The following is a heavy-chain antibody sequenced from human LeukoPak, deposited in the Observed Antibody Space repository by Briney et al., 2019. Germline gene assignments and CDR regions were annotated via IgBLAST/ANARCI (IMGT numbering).Heavy chain of an antibody. V-gene: IGHV4-34*01. Sequence: SETLSLTCAVYGGSFSGYYWSLIRQPPGKGLEWIGEINHSGSTNYNPSLKSRVTISVDTSKNQFSLKLSSVTAADTAVYYCARVGGDVVVPAAICFDYWGQGTLVTVSS. CDR1: GGSFSGYY. D-gene: IGHD2-2*01. CDR3: ARVGGDVVVPAAICFDY. J-gene: IGHJ4*02. CDR2: INHSGST.